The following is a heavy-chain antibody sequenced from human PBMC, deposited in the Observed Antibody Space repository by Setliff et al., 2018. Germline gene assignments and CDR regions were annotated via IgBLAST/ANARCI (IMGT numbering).Heavy chain of an antibody. CDR2: IYYSGST. Sequence: SLTCTVSGASISSSRDYWGWVRQPPGKGLEWIGSIYYSGSTYYNPSLKSRVTTSVDTSKNQFSLKLSSVTAADTAVFYCARLSGYYFDYWGQGTLVTVSS. CDR1: GASISSSRDY. J-gene: IGHJ4*02. V-gene: IGHV4-39*01. D-gene: IGHD3-22*01. CDR3: ARLSGYYFDY.